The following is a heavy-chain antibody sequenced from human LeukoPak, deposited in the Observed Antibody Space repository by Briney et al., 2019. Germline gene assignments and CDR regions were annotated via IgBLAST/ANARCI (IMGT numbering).Heavy chain of an antibody. CDR1: GYTFTSYD. Sequence: GASVKVSCKASGYTFTSYDINWVRQATGQGLEWMGWMNPNSGNTGYAQKFQGRVTMTTDTSTSTAYMELRSLRSDDTAVYYCARERREYSYGSFIGDYWGQGTLVTVSS. V-gene: IGHV1-8*01. J-gene: IGHJ4*02. CDR2: MNPNSGNT. D-gene: IGHD5-18*01. CDR3: ARERREYSYGSFIGDY.